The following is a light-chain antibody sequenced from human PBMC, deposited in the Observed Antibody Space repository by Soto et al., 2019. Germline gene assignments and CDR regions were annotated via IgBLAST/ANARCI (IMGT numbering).Light chain of an antibody. CDR1: QSISSW. Sequence: DIQMTQSPSTLSASVGDRVTITCWASQSISSWLAWYQQKPGKAPKLLIYDASSLESGVPSRFSGSGSGTEFTLTISSLQPDDFXTYYCQQYNSYMYTFGQGTKLEIK. J-gene: IGKJ2*01. V-gene: IGKV1-5*01. CDR2: DAS. CDR3: QQYNSYMYT.